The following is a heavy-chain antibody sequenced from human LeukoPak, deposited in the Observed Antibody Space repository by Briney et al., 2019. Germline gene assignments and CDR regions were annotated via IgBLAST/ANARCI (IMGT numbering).Heavy chain of an antibody. J-gene: IGHJ4*02. Sequence: GRSLRLSCAASGFTFSSYAMHWVRQAPGKGLEWVAVISYDGSNKYYVDSVKGRFTISRDNSKNTLYLQMNSLRAEDTAVYYCARTYSSGWYYFDYWGRGTLVTVSS. V-gene: IGHV3-30-3*01. CDR1: GFTFSSYA. CDR2: ISYDGSNK. D-gene: IGHD6-19*01. CDR3: ARTYSSGWYYFDY.